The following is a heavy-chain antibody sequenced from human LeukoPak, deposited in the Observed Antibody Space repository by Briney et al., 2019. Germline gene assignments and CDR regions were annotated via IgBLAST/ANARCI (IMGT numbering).Heavy chain of an antibody. D-gene: IGHD4-23*01. Sequence: XLRLSCXASGFSFTTYAMSWVRQAPGKGLEWLSTVSDSGADTYYADSVKGRFTISRDNSRNTVYLQMNSLRAEDAAVYYCAKSHSVAQRGYYDYWGQGTLVTVSS. CDR2: VSDSGADT. CDR3: AKSHSVAQRGYYDY. V-gene: IGHV3-23*01. CDR1: GFSFTTYA. J-gene: IGHJ4*02.